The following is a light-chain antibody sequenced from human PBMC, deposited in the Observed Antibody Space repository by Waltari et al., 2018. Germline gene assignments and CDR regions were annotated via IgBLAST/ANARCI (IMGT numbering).Light chain of an antibody. CDR1: QSISKW. CDR3: QQYNSYSLLS. CDR2: KAS. V-gene: IGKV1-5*03. J-gene: IGKJ4*01. Sequence: DIQLTQSPSTLSASVGDRVIFSCRASQSISKWLAWYQQKQGKAPKLLIYKASTLESGVPSRFSGSGSGTEFTLTISSLQPEDFATDYCQQYNSYSLLSFGGGTKVEIK.